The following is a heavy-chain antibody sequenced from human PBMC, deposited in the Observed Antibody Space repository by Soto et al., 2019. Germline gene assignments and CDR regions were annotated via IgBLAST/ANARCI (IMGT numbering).Heavy chain of an antibody. V-gene: IGHV3-74*01. CDR3: GRGLVGAFNWFDP. CDR1: GFTFSSHW. CDR2: INTDGSST. D-gene: IGHD1-26*01. J-gene: IGHJ5*02. Sequence: EVQLVESGGGLVQPGGSLRLSCAASGFTFSSHWMHWVRQDPGTGLVHVSCINTDGSSTSYADSVKGRFTISRDNAKNPLYLLMNSLRAEDTAVYYCGRGLVGAFNWFDPWGQGTLVTVSS.